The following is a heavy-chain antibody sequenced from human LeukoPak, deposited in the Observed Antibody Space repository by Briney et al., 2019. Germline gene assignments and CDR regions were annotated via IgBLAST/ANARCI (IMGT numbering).Heavy chain of an antibody. D-gene: IGHD2-15*01. J-gene: IGHJ4*02. CDR3: AKDGGGYRFDY. Sequence: GGSLRLSCAASGFTFSSYAMHWVRQAPGKGLEWVAVISYDGSNKYYADFAKGRFTISRDKSKNSVYLQMNSLRPDDTALYYCAKDGGGYRFDYWGQGTMVTVSS. V-gene: IGHV3-30-3*01. CDR2: ISYDGSNK. CDR1: GFTFSSYA.